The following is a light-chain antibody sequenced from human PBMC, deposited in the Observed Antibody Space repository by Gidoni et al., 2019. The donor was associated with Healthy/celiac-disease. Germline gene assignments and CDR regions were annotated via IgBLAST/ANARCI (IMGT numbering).Light chain of an antibody. CDR3: QQYDNLQT. J-gene: IGKJ3*01. Sequence: DIQMTQSPSSLSASVGDRVTITCQASQDISNYLNWYQQKPGKAPKLLIYDASNLETGVPSRFSGSGSGTDFTFTISSLQPEDIATYYCQQYDNLQTFGPGTKVEIK. CDR1: QDISNY. V-gene: IGKV1-33*01. CDR2: DAS.